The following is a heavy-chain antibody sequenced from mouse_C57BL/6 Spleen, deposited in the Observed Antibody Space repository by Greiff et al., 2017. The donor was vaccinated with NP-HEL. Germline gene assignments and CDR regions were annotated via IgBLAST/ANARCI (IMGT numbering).Heavy chain of an antibody. CDR3: TRWGVVDWYFDV. CDR2: IDPETGGT. Sequence: QVQLQQSGAELVRPGASVTLSCKASGYTFTDYEMHWVKQTPVHGLEWIGAIDPETGGTAYNQKFKGKAILTADKSSSTAYMELRSLTSEDSAVYYCTRWGVVDWYFDVWGTGTTVTVSS. J-gene: IGHJ1*03. D-gene: IGHD1-1*01. CDR1: GYTFTDYE. V-gene: IGHV1-15*01.